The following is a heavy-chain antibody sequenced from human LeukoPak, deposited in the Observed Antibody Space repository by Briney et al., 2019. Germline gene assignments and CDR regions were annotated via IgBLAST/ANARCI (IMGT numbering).Heavy chain of an antibody. CDR3: ARALGGYYGSGSYYNVNYYGMDV. Sequence: SVKVSCKASGGTFSSYAISWVRQAPGQGLEWMGGIIPIFGTANYAQKFQGRVTTTADESTSTAYMELSSLRSEDTAVYYCARALGGYYGSGSYYNVNYYGMDVWGKGTTVTVSS. CDR2: IIPIFGTA. J-gene: IGHJ6*04. CDR1: GGTFSSYA. V-gene: IGHV1-69*13. D-gene: IGHD3-10*01.